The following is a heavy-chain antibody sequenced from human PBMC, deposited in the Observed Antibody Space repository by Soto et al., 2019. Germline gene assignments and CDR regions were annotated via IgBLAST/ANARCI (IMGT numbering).Heavy chain of an antibody. J-gene: IGHJ1*01. Sequence: EVQLVESGGGLVQPGGSLRLSCAASGFTFSSYWMHWVRQAPGKGLVWVSSISTDASSTSYADPVKGRFTISRDNAKHTLYLHMNSVRAEDTAVYYCARLPDKSPQNWGQGTLVIVSP. CDR2: ISTDASST. CDR1: GFTFSSYW. V-gene: IGHV3-74*01. CDR3: ARLPDKSPQN. D-gene: IGHD2-15*01.